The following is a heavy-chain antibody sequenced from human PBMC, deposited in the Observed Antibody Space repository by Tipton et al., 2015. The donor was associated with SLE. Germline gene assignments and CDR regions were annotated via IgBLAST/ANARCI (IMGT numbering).Heavy chain of an antibody. J-gene: IGHJ6*02. CDR2: TSYDGHVK. Sequence: QVQLVQSGGGMVQPGMSLRLSCAASGYTFSSFAMHWVRQAPGKGLEGVAVTSYDGHVKYYADSVKGRFTISRDNSKNTLYLQMNSLRVDDTAVYYCAKSRYYFDSSGSRGYYGLDVWGQGTTVTVSS. CDR1: GYTFSSFA. V-gene: IGHV3-30*04. D-gene: IGHD3-22*01. CDR3: AKSRYYFDSSGSRGYYGLDV.